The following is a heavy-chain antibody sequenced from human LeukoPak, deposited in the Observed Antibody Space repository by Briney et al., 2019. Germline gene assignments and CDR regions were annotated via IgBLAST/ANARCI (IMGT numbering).Heavy chain of an antibody. CDR2: IYSSGST. CDR3: ARDRYDTSGYYSGLRSYYLDY. V-gene: IGHV4-4*07. D-gene: IGHD3-22*01. CDR1: DGSITNYY. Sequence: SETLSLTCTVSDGSITNYYWSWIRQPAGKGLEWIGRIYSSGSTNYNPSLKSRVTISVDTSKNQFSLTLTSVTAADTAIYYCARDRYDTSGYYSGLRSYYLDYWGQGTLVTVSS. J-gene: IGHJ4*02.